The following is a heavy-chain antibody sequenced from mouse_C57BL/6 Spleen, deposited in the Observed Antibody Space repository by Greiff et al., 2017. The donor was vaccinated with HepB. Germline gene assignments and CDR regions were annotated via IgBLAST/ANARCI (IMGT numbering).Heavy chain of an antibody. CDR2: IYPRSGNT. V-gene: IGHV1-81*01. CDR3: ARYSNYVY. Sequence: QVQLQQSGAELARPGASVKLSCKASGYTFTSYGISWVKQRTGQGLEWIGEIYPRSGNTYYNEKFKGKATLTADKSSSRAYMELRSLTSEDSAVYFCARYSNYVYWGQGTSVTVSS. CDR1: GYTFTSYG. J-gene: IGHJ4*01. D-gene: IGHD2-5*01.